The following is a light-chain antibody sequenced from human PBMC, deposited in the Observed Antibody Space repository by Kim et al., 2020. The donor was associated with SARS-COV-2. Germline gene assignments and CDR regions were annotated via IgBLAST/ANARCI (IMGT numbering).Light chain of an antibody. Sequence: DVVMTQSPDSLAVSLGERATINCKSSQSVLHSSNNKNYLAWYRQKPGQPPKLLIYWASTRESGVPGRFSGSGSGTDFTLTISSLQAEDVAVYYCHQYYTIPRTFGGGTKLEI. CDR3: HQYYTIPRT. J-gene: IGKJ4*01. CDR1: QSVLHSSNNKNY. CDR2: WAS. V-gene: IGKV4-1*01.